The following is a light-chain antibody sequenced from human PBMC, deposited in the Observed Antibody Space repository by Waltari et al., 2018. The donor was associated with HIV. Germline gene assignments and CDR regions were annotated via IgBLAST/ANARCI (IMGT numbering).Light chain of an antibody. V-gene: IGKV3-20*01. CDR1: QSVSSSH. CDR3: QQYGSSPYT. Sequence: EIVLTQSPGTLSLSPGESATLSCRASQSVSSSHLVWHQQKPGQAPRLLIYGASNRPTGIPKRFSASGSGTDFTLTISRLETEDFAVYYCQQYGSSPYTFGQGTKLEI. CDR2: GAS. J-gene: IGKJ2*01.